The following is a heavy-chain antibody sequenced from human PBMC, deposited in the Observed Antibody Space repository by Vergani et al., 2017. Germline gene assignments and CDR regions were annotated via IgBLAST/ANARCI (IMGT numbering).Heavy chain of an antibody. CDR3: ARRDSGLFYDY. V-gene: IGHV4-59*08. CDR2: IYYSGST. J-gene: IGHJ4*02. D-gene: IGHD6-19*01. CDR1: GGSISSHY. Sequence: QVRLQESGPGLVKPSETLSLTCTVSGGSISSHYWSWIRQPPGKGLEWIGYIYYSGSTNYNPSLKSRVTISVDTSKNQFSLKLSSVTAADTAVYYCARRDSGLFYDYWGQGTLVTVSS.